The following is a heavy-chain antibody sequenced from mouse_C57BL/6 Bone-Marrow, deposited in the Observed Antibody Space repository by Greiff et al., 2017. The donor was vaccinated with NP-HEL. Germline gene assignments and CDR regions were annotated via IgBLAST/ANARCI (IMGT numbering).Heavy chain of an antibody. V-gene: IGHV1-22*01. J-gene: IGHJ1*03. CDR2: INPNNGGT. CDR3: APLYYGSSDVGWYFDV. CDR1: GYTFTDYN. Sequence: VQLQQSGPELVKPGASVKMSCKASGYTFTDYNMHWVKQSHGKSLEWIGYINPNNGGTSYNQKFKGKATLTVNKSSSTAYMELRSLTSEDSAVYYSAPLYYGSSDVGWYFDVWGTGTTVTVSS. D-gene: IGHD1-1*01.